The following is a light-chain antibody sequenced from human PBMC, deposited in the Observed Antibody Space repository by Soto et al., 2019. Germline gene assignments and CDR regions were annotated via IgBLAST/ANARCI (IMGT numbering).Light chain of an antibody. CDR2: GAS. CDR3: QQYDKWPRT. J-gene: IGKJ1*01. V-gene: IGKV3-15*01. Sequence: EVVLTQSPGTLSVSPGERGTLSCRASQSVSTDYLAWYQQKPGHTPRLLIFGASTRATAVPARFTAGGSGTEFTLTISSLQSDDLAVYYCQQYDKWPRTFGQGTKVDIK. CDR1: QSVSTD.